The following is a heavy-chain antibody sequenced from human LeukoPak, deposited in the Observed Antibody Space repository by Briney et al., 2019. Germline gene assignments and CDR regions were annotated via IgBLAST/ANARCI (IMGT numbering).Heavy chain of an antibody. CDR3: ANDLEMATIWDAFDI. CDR2: ISYDGSNK. Sequence: GGSLRLSCAASGFTFSSYGMHWVRQAPGKGLKWVAVISYDGSNKYYADSVKGRFTISRDNSKNTLYLQMNSLRAEDTAVYYCANDLEMATIWDAFDIWGQGTMVTVSS. D-gene: IGHD5-24*01. CDR1: GFTFSSYG. J-gene: IGHJ3*02. V-gene: IGHV3-30*18.